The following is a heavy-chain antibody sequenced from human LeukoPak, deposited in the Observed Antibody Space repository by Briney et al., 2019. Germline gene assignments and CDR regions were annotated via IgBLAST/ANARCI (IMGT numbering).Heavy chain of an antibody. V-gene: IGHV1-69*13. Sequence: ASVKVSCKASGGTFSSYAISWVRQAPGQGLERMGGIIPIFGTANYAQKFQGRVTITADESTSTAYMELSSLRSEDTAVYYCLAYRDYGDSYYGMDVWGQGTTVTVSS. D-gene: IGHD4-17*01. CDR3: LAYRDYGDSYYGMDV. J-gene: IGHJ6*02. CDR2: IIPIFGTA. CDR1: GGTFSSYA.